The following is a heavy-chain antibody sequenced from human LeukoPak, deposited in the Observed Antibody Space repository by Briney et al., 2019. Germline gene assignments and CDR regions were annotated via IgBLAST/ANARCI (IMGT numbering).Heavy chain of an antibody. CDR2: IGTAGDT. Sequence: PGGSLRLSCAASGFTFSSYDMHWVRQATGKGLEWVSAIGTAGDTYYPGSVKGRFTISRENAKNSLYLQMNSLRAGDTAVYYCARGLTERTGSDSSGTFDYWGQGTLVTVSS. V-gene: IGHV3-13*01. J-gene: IGHJ4*02. CDR3: ARGLTERTGSDSSGTFDY. D-gene: IGHD3-22*01. CDR1: GFTFSSYD.